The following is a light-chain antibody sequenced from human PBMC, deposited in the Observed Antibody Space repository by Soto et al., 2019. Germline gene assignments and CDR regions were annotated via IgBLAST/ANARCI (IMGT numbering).Light chain of an antibody. V-gene: IGKV3-20*01. CDR3: QYYGSSPRT. CDR1: QSVSSRH. Sequence: EIVVTQSPGTLSLSPGDRATLSCRASQSVSSRHLAWYQQKPGQAPRLLIYGTSNRATGIPDRFSGSGSGPDFSLIISRLEPEDFAVYYCQYYGSSPRTFGQGTKVDIK. J-gene: IGKJ1*01. CDR2: GTS.